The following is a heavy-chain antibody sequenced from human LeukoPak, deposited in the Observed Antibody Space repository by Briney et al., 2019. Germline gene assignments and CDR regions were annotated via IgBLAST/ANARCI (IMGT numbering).Heavy chain of an antibody. J-gene: IGHJ4*02. CDR1: GDSVSSNSAA. CDR2: SYYRSKWYN. V-gene: IGHV6-1*01. Sequence: SQTRSLTCAISGDSVSSNSAAWNWIRQSPSRGLEWLGRSYYRSKWYNDYAVSVKSRITINPDTSKNQFSLQLNSVTPEDTAVYYCARSAAVILGVVFVEFDYWGQGTLVTVSS. D-gene: IGHD6-13*01. CDR3: ARSAAVILGVVFVEFDY.